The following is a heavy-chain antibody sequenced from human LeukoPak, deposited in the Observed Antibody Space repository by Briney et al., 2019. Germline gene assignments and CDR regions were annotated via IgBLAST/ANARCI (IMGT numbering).Heavy chain of an antibody. Sequence: SETLSLTCAVYGGSFSGYYWSWIRQPPGKGLEWIGYIYYSGSTYYNPSLKSRVTISVDTSKNQFSLKLSSVTAADTAVYYCVRGPSITSDYYYGMDVWGQGTTVTVSS. D-gene: IGHD3-3*01. V-gene: IGHV4-34*01. CDR3: VRGPSITSDYYYGMDV. J-gene: IGHJ6*02. CDR1: GGSFSGYY. CDR2: IYYSGST.